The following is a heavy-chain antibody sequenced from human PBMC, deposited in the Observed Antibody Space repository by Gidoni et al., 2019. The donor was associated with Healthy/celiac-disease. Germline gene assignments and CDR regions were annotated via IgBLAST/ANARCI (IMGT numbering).Heavy chain of an antibody. CDR2: IYYSGST. Sequence: QLQLQESGPGLVKPSETLSLTCTVSGGSISSSSYYWGWIRQPPGKGLEWIGSIYYSGSTYYNPTLKSRVTISVDTSKNQFSLKLSSVTAADTAVYYCARLDGGHSSYYYGMDVWGQGTTVTVSS. CDR3: ARLDGGHSSYYYGMDV. CDR1: GGSISSSSYY. D-gene: IGHD3-16*01. J-gene: IGHJ6*02. V-gene: IGHV4-39*01.